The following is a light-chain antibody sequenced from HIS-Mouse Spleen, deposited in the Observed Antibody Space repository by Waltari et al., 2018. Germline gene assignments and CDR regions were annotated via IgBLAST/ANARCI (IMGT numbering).Light chain of an antibody. CDR3: YSTDSSGNHRV. J-gene: IGLJ2*01. CDR2: EDS. Sequence: SYELTQPPSVSVSPGQTARITCSGDALPKKYAYWYQPKSGQTPVLVIYEDSKRPSGIPARFSGSSSGTMATLTISGAQVEDEADYYCYSTDSSGNHRVFCGGTKLTVL. V-gene: IGLV3-10*01. CDR1: ALPKKY.